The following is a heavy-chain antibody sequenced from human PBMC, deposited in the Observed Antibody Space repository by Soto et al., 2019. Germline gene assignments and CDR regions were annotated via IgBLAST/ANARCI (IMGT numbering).Heavy chain of an antibody. Sequence: ASVKVSCKATGFTLTSYEINWVRQASGQGLEWMGWMNPNSGNTGYAQKFQGRVTMTRNTSISTAYMELSSLRSEDTAVYYCARGYEFWNGYCLDVWGQGTTATVSS. J-gene: IGHJ6*02. V-gene: IGHV1-8*01. CDR2: MNPNSGNT. D-gene: IGHD3-3*01. CDR1: GFTLTSYE. CDR3: ARGYEFWNGYCLDV.